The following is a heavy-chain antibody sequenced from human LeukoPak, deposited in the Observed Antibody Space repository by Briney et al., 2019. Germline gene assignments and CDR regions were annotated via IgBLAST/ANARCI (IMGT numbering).Heavy chain of an antibody. CDR1: GAFITNSHW. CDR3: ATYFYGEYGSYYFDY. D-gene: IGHD4-17*01. CDR2: NYHSGTT. Sequence: SETLSLTCAVSGAFITNSHWWSWARQPPGKGLEWIGENYHSGTTNYNPFLKSRVTMSVDKSKNQFSLKLSSVTAADTAVYYCATYFYGEYGSYYFDYWGQGTLVTVSA. J-gene: IGHJ4*02. V-gene: IGHV4-4*02.